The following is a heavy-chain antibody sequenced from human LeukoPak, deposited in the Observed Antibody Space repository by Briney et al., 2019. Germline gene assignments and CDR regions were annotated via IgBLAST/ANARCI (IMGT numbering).Heavy chain of an antibody. CDR3: ARGGYYGSGNDFRFDP. CDR1: GGSFSGYY. Sequence: SETLSLTCAVYGGSFSGYYWSWIRQPPGKGLEWIGEINHSGSTNYNPSLKSRVTISVDTSKNQFSLKLSAVTPADTAVYYCARGGYYGSGNDFRFDPWGRGTLVTVSS. V-gene: IGHV4-34*01. J-gene: IGHJ5*02. D-gene: IGHD3-10*01. CDR2: INHSGST.